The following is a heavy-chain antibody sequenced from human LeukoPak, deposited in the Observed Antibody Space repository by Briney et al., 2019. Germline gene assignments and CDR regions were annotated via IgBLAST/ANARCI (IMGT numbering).Heavy chain of an antibody. CDR2: ISYDGSHE. J-gene: IGHJ4*02. CDR3: AKLPLTYCYDSSGLDY. CDR1: GFTFSSFG. V-gene: IGHV3-30*18. Sequence: GGSLRLSCAPSGFTFSSFGMHWVRQAPGKGLEWVAIISYDGSHEYYGDSVKGRFTVSRDNSKNTLYLQMNSLRAEDTAVYYCAKLPLTYCYDSSGLDYWGQGTLVTVSS. D-gene: IGHD3-22*01.